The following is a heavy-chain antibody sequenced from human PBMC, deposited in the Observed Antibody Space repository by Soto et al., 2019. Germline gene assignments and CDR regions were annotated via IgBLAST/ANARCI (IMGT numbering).Heavy chain of an antibody. CDR3: ARGGYCGGDCYLVTDY. D-gene: IGHD2-21*02. Sequence: SETLSLTCTVSGGSISSGDYYWSWIRQPPGKGLEWIGYIYYSGSTYYNPSLKSRVTISVDTSKNQFSLKLSSVTAADTAVYYCARGGYCGGDCYLVTDYWGQGTLVTVSS. CDR2: IYYSGST. V-gene: IGHV4-30-4*01. J-gene: IGHJ4*02. CDR1: GGSISSGDYY.